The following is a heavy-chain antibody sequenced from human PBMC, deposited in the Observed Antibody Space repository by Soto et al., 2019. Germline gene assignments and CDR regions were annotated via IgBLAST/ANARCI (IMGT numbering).Heavy chain of an antibody. J-gene: IGHJ6*02. V-gene: IGHV3-53*04. CDR1: GFTVSSNY. CDR2: IYSGGST. CDR3: ARSAGSVLEDYYGMDV. Sequence: GGSLRLSCAASGFTVSSNYMSWVRQAPGKGLEWVSVIYSGGSTYYADSVKGRFTISRHNSKNTLYLQMNSLRAEDTAVYYGARSAGSVLEDYYGMDVWGQGTTVTVSS. D-gene: IGHD3-3*01.